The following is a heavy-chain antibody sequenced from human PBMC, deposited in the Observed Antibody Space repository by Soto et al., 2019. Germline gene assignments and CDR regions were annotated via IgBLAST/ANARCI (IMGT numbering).Heavy chain of an antibody. V-gene: IGHV3-23*01. D-gene: IGHD3-3*01. CDR1: GFTFSSYA. CDR2: ISRSGGST. CDR3: AKGEKSGYDFWGGYHPLDYYYGMDV. Sequence: LRLSCAASGFTFSSYAMSWVRQAPGKGLEWVSAISRSGGSTYYADSVKGRFTISRDNSKNTLYLQMNSLRAEDTAVYYCAKGEKSGYDFWGGYHPLDYYYGMDVWVQGTTVTVSS. J-gene: IGHJ6*02.